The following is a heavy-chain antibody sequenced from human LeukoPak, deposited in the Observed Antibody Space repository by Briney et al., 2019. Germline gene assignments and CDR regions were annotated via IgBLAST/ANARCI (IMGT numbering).Heavy chain of an antibody. D-gene: IGHD3-22*01. V-gene: IGHV1-2*02. CDR2: INPNSGGT. CDR3: ARGIGYYDSSGRLFFDI. J-gene: IGHJ3*02. CDR1: GYTFTGYY. Sequence: ASVKVSCKASGYTFTGYYMHWVRQAPGQGLEWMGWINPNSGGTNYAQKFQGRVTMTRDTSISTAYMELSRLRSDDTAVYYCARGIGYYDSSGRLFFDIWGQGTMVTVSS.